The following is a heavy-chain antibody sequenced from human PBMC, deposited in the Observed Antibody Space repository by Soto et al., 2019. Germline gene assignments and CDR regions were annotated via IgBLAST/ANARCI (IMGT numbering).Heavy chain of an antibody. J-gene: IGHJ4*02. D-gene: IGHD1-20*01. CDR1: GFSLSTSGVS. CDR2: IYWNDDK. V-gene: IGHV2-5*01. CDR3: ALRRGYNWNNPACDY. Sequence: SGPTVVNPPQTLTLTCSFSGFSLSTSGVSVSGIRQPPGKARAWLGIIYWNDDKKYSPSLCCRLGITKDTFRDKAVLTMTNVDTLETATYYCALRRGYNWNNPACDYWGQ.